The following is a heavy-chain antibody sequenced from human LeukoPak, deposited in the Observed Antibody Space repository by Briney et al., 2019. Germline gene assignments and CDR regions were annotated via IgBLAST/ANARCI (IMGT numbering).Heavy chain of an antibody. CDR1: GGSISSYY. D-gene: IGHD6-6*01. CDR2: IYYSGST. CDR3: AREREYSSSSQAFDY. V-gene: IGHV4-59*12. Sequence: MTSETLSLTCTVSGGSISSYYWSWIRQPPGKGLEWIGYIYYSGSTYYNPSLKSRVTISVDASKNQFSLKLSSVTAADTAVYYCAREREYSSSSQAFDYWGQGTLVTVSS. J-gene: IGHJ4*02.